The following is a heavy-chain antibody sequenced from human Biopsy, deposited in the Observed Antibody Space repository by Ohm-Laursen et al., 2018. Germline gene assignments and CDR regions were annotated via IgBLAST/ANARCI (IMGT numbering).Heavy chain of an antibody. CDR1: GFNIRVSY. J-gene: IGHJ1*01. Sequence: SLRLSCAASGFNIRVSYMGWVRQPPGKGLEWPSLLYSAGNTYYADSVKGRFTISRDKSKNTLYLQLNSLGAEDTAIYYCAGSSPGANGYFQHWGQGTLVTVSS. V-gene: IGHV3-53*01. CDR2: LYSAGNT. CDR3: AGSSPGANGYFQH. D-gene: IGHD4/OR15-4a*01.